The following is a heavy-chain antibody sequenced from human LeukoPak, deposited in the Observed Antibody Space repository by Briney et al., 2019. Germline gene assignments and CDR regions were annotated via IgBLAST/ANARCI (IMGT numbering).Heavy chain of an antibody. CDR2: ISATGGSI. CDR1: GFTFSSYA. J-gene: IGHJ4*02. Sequence: GGSLRLSCAASGFTFSSYAMSWVRQAPGKGLEWVSTISATGGSIYYADSVRGRLTISRDNAKNSLYLQMNSLRAEDTAVYYCARYGSGSYSDYWGQGTLVTVSS. V-gene: IGHV3-23*01. D-gene: IGHD3-10*01. CDR3: ARYGSGSYSDY.